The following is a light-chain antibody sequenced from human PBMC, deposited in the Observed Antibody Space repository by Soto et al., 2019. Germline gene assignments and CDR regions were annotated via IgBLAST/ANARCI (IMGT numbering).Light chain of an antibody. J-gene: IGKJ1*01. CDR2: AAS. CDR3: QQSYSSTPT. Sequence: DIQMTQSPSSLSASVGDRVTLTCRASQGISNYLAWYQQKPGKVPKVLIDAASTLQSGVPSRFSGSGAGTDFTLTISSLQPEDFATYYCQQSYSSTPTFGQGTKVDIK. V-gene: IGKV1-27*01. CDR1: QGISNY.